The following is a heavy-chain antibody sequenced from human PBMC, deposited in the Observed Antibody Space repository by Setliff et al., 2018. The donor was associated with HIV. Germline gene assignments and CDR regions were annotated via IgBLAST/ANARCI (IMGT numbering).Heavy chain of an antibody. V-gene: IGHV4-39*01. D-gene: IGHD2-2*02. Sequence: KPSETLSLTCTVSGDSITNDDYYWGWIRQPPGKGLEWIAIIRYNGRTYYDPSLKSRVTIFVDTSKTQFYLKLRSVTASDTAVYYCARYTSKVDRFDPWGQGTLVTVSS. CDR1: GDSITNDDYY. J-gene: IGHJ5*02. CDR2: IRYNGRT. CDR3: ARYTSKVDRFDP.